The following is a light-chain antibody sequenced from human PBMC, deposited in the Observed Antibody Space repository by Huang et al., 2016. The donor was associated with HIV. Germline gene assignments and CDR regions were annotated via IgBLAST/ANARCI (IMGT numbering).Light chain of an antibody. CDR2: GAS. J-gene: IGKJ2*01. V-gene: IGKV3-15*01. CDR1: QSVSSN. CDR3: QQYNNWPPSYT. Sequence: ELVMTQSPATLSVSPGERATLSCRASQSVSSNLAWYQQKPGQAPRLLIYGASTRATGIPARFSGSVSGTEFTLTISSLQSEDFAVYYCQQYNNWPPSYTFGQGTKLEIK.